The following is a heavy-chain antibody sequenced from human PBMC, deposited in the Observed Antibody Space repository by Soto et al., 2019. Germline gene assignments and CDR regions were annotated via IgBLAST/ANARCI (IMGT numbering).Heavy chain of an antibody. J-gene: IGHJ6*03. CDR2: IYYTGSS. D-gene: IGHD2-2*01. CDR1: GASISSSGHF. Sequence: PSETLSLTCTVSGASISSSGHFWGWIRQPPGKGLEWIGTIYYTGSSYYNPSLKSRVTISVDTSKNRFSLNLSSVTAADMAVYYCARIVVPAGYYYYYMDVWGKGTTVTVSS. CDR3: ARIVVPAGYYYYYMDV. V-gene: IGHV4-39*01.